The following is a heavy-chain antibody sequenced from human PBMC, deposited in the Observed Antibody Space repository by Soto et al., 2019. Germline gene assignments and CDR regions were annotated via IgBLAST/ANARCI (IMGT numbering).Heavy chain of an antibody. D-gene: IGHD4-17*01. CDR1: GFTFSGSA. V-gene: IGHV3-73*01. CDR3: TRCYGAYVRDY. CDR2: IRSKSNSYAT. Sequence: EVQLVESGGGLVQPGGSLKLSCAVSGFTFSGSAMHWVRQASGKGLEWVGRIRSKSNSYATAYAASVKGRFTISRDDSKNTAYLQMNSPKTEDTAVYYCTRCYGAYVRDYWGQGTLVTVSS. J-gene: IGHJ4*02.